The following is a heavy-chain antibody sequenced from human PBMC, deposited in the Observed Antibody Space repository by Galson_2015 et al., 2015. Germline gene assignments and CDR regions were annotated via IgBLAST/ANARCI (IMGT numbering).Heavy chain of an antibody. CDR3: ARGSGFWGDSWTFGGDAFDI. CDR2: IYYSGST. Sequence: ETLSLTCTVSGGSISSYYWSWIRQPPGKGLEWIGYIYYSGSTNYNPSLKSRVTISVDTSKNQFSLKLSSVTAADTAVYYCARGSGFWGDSWTFGGDAFDIWGQGTMVTVSS. V-gene: IGHV4-59*01. J-gene: IGHJ3*02. CDR1: GGSISSYY. D-gene: IGHD3-3*01.